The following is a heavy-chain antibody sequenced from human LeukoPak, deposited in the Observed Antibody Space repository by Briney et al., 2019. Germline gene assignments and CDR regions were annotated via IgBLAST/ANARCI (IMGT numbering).Heavy chain of an antibody. D-gene: IGHD6-13*01. Sequence: GASVTVSCKASGYTFSGYYIHWVRQGPGQGLEWMGWINPNSGTNYAQNFQGRVTMTRDTSISTAYMELSRLRSDDTAVYCCAREEQHQRGRHFEYWGQGTLVTVSS. CDR1: GYTFSGYY. CDR3: AREEQHQRGRHFEY. V-gene: IGHV1-2*02. J-gene: IGHJ4*02. CDR2: INPNSGT.